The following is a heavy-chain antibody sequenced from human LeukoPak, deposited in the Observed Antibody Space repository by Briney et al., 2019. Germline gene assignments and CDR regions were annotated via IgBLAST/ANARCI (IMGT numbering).Heavy chain of an antibody. J-gene: IGHJ4*02. CDR3: AKDSGPYYYGSGSYYNVDY. CDR2: ISGSGGST. V-gene: IGHV3-23*01. D-gene: IGHD3-10*01. Sequence: GGSLRLSCAASGFTFSSYATSWVRQAPGKGLEWVSAISGSGGSTYYADSVKGRFTISRDNSKNTLYLQMNSLRAEDTAVYYCAKDSGPYYYGSGSYYNVDYWGRGTLVTVSS. CDR1: GFTFSSYA.